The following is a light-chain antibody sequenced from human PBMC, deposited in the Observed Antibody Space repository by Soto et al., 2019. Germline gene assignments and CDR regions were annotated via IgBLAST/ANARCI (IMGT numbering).Light chain of an antibody. CDR1: QSVSNNY. J-gene: IGKJ5*01. CDR3: QKRSNWPIN. CDR2: GAS. V-gene: IGKV3-11*01. Sequence: EIVLTQSPGTLSLSPVERATLSCMASQSVSNNYLAWYQQKPGQAPRLLIYGASNRATGIPARFSGSGSGTDFTLTISSLEPEDFAVYYCQKRSNWPINCGQGKRRENK.